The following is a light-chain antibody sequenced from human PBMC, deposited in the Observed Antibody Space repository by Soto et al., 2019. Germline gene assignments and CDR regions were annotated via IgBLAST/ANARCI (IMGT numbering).Light chain of an antibody. CDR3: MQGAHWPFT. V-gene: IGKV2-30*02. CDR1: QSLVHSDGDMY. CDR2: EVS. J-gene: IGKJ2*01. Sequence: DVVMTQSSLSLPVTLGQPASISCRSSQSLVHSDGDMYLNWFEQRPGQSPRRLIYEVSKRDSGVPDRFSGSGPCNDYTLNISRVEAEDIGVYLCMQGAHWPFTFGQGTKREIK.